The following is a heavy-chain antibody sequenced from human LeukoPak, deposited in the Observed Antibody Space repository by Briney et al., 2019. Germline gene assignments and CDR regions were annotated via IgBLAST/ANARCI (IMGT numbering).Heavy chain of an antibody. CDR1: GYSFTSYW. D-gene: IGHD2-2*01. J-gene: IGHJ3*02. V-gene: IGHV5-51*01. CDR3: ARRIVVPAATETRGAFDI. CDR2: IYPGDSDT. Sequence: GESLKISCKGSGYSFTSYWIGWVRQMPGKGLEWMGIIYPGDSDTRYSPSFQGQVTISADKSISTAYLQWSSLKASDTAMYYCARRIVVPAATETRGAFDIWGQGTMVTVSS.